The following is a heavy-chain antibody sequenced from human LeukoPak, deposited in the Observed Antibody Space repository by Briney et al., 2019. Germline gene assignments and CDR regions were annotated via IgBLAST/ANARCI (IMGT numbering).Heavy chain of an antibody. V-gene: IGHV3-7*01. CDR3: ARDPLTQNDY. CDR1: GFTFDAYW. Sequence: PGGSLRLSRAASGFTFDAYWMSWVRQAPGKGLEWVANIKQDGNEKYYVESVKGRFTIYRDNAKNSLYLQMNSLRADDTAVYYCARDPLTQNDYWGQGTLVAVSS. J-gene: IGHJ4*02. D-gene: IGHD1-14*01. CDR2: IKQDGNEK.